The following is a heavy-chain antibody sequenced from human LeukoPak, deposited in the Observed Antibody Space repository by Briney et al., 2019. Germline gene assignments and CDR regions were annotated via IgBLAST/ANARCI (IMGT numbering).Heavy chain of an antibody. D-gene: IGHD3-16*02. CDR3: AKDLYRHYDYVWGSYPTGLDY. CDR1: GFTFSSYG. J-gene: IGHJ4*02. CDR2: IRYDGSNK. Sequence: GGSLRLSCAASGFTFSSYGMHWVRQAPGKGLEWVAFIRYDGSNKYYADSVKGRFTISRDNSKNTLYLQMNSLRAEDTAVYYCAKDLYRHYDYVWGSYPTGLDYWGQGTLVTVSS. V-gene: IGHV3-30*02.